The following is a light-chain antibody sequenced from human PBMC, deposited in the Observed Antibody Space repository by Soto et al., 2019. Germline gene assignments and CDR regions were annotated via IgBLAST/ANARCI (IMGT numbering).Light chain of an antibody. CDR2: EVS. Sequence: QSVLTQPASVSGSPGQSITISCTGTSSDVGGFNFVSWFQHHPDKAPKLVIYEVSHRPSGVSNRFSGSKSANTASLTISGLPADDEADYFCGSHSSAATLPYVFGSGTKLTVL. V-gene: IGLV2-14*01. CDR1: SSDVGGFNF. CDR3: GSHSSAATLPYV. J-gene: IGLJ1*01.